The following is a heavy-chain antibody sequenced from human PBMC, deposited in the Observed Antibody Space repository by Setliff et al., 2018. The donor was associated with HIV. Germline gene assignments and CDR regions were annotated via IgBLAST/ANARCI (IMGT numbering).Heavy chain of an antibody. D-gene: IGHD3-22*01. J-gene: IGHJ4*02. V-gene: IGHV5-51*01. CDR3: ARGGLYDGGGYYPPPAGRIDS. CDR1: GYSFTSYW. CDR2: IYPGDSET. Sequence: PGESLKISCRVSGYSFTSYWIAWVRQMPGRGLEWMGNIYPGDSETRYSPSFVGQVTFSVDKSVNTAYLQRRSLKASDTAMYYCARGGLYDGGGYYPPPAGRIDSWGPGTLVTVSS.